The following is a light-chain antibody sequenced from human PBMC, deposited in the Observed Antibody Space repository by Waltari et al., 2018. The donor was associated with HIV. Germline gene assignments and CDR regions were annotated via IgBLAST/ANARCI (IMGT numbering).Light chain of an antibody. J-gene: IGKJ4*01. Sequence: DIQMTQSPSSLSASVGDRVTITCRASQGIYIYLAWFQQKPGKAPKSLIYAASSLHSGVTSNFSGSGSGTDFTLTISSLQHEYFATYYCQQYNAYPLTFGGGTKVEIK. CDR1: QGIYIY. CDR3: QQYNAYPLT. V-gene: IGKV1-16*02. CDR2: AAS.